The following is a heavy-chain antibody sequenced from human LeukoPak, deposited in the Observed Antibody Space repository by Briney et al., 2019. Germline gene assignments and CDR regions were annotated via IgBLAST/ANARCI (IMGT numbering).Heavy chain of an antibody. J-gene: IGHJ4*02. CDR1: GGSISSYY. V-gene: IGHV4-4*09. D-gene: IGHD5-18*01. CDR3: ASGWTYSYPDY. CDR2: IFSNGSP. Sequence: SETLFLTCTVSGGSISSYYWSWIRQPPGKGLEWIGDIFSNGSPNYSPSLKSRVNISLDKSRSQVSLKMTSVTAADTAVYYCASGWTYSYPDYWGQGTLVTVSS.